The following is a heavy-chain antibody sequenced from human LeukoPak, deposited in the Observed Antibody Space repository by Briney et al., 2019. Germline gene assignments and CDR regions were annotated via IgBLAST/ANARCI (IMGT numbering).Heavy chain of an antibody. J-gene: IGHJ4*02. Sequence: GGSLRLSCAASGFTFSSYAMNWVRQAPGKGLEWVSTMSGSGDTTYYADSVKGRFTISRDSSKNTLYLQMNSLRADDTAVYYCAKGRGYSTSWYLDYWGQGTLVTVSS. CDR1: GFTFSSYA. CDR3: AKGRGYSTSWYLDY. V-gene: IGHV3-23*01. CDR2: MSGSGDTT. D-gene: IGHD6-13*01.